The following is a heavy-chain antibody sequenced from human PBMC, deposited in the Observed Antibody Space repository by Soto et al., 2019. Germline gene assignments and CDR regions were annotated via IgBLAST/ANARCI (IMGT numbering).Heavy chain of an antibody. CDR3: ASKVAGSHLDY. CDR2: ISVDGTT. J-gene: IGHJ4*02. Sequence: GGSLRLSCAASGLTFSSYAMTWVRQAPGKGLEWVSAISVDGTTHYADSVKGRFTISRYDSKNTLYLQMNSLRVEDTAVYYCASKVAGSHLDYWGQGTLVTVSS. V-gene: IGHV3-23*01. D-gene: IGHD2-15*01. CDR1: GLTFSSYA.